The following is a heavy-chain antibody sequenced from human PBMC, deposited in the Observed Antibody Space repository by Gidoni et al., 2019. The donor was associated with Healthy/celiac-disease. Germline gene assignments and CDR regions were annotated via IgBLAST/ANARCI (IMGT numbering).Heavy chain of an antibody. CDR2: IKQDGSEK. V-gene: IGHV3-7*03. Sequence: EVQLVESGGGLVQPGGSLRLSCAASGFIFSSYWMSWVRQAPGKGLEWVANIKQDGSEKNYVDSVKGRFTISRDNAKNSLYLQMNSLRAEDTAVYYCARVAWISLWFLDYWGQGILVTVSS. CDR1: GFIFSSYW. J-gene: IGHJ4*02. D-gene: IGHD5-18*01. CDR3: ARVAWISLWFLDY.